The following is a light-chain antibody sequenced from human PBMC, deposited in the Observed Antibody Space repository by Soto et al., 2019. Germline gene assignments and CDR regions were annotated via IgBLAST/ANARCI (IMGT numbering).Light chain of an antibody. V-gene: IGKV3-15*01. J-gene: IGKJ2*02. CDR2: GAS. CDR1: QSVSSN. CDR3: QQYNNWPCT. Sequence: EIEMTQSPATLSLSPGERATLSCRASQSVSSNLAWYQQKPGQAPRLLIYGASTRATGIPARFSGSGSGTDFTLTISRLQSEDFAVYYCQQYNNWPCTFGQGTKVEIK.